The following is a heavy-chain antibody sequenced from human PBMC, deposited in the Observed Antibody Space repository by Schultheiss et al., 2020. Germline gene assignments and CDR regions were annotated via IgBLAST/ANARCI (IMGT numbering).Heavy chain of an antibody. CDR3: ARDVGDHGRGGKNWFDP. J-gene: IGHJ5*02. CDR2: IWYDGSNK. Sequence: GGSLRLSCATSGFTFSNAWMSWVRQAPGKGLEWVAVIWYDGSNKYYADSVKGRFTISRDNAKNTLYLQMNSLRAEDTAVYYCARDVGDHGRGGKNWFDPWGQGAL. V-gene: IGHV3-33*01. CDR1: GFTFSNAW. D-gene: IGHD3-16*01.